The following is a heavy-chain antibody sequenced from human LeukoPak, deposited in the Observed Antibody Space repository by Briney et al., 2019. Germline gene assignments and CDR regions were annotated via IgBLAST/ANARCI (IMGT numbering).Heavy chain of an antibody. Sequence: GGSLRLSCAASGFTFSSYAMSWVRRAPGKGLEWVSTISGSGDTTYYADSVKGRFTISRDNSKNTLYLQMNSLRAEDTAVYYCARGIAVAGTVDAFDIWGQGTMVTVSS. CDR2: ISGSGDTT. V-gene: IGHV3-23*01. J-gene: IGHJ3*02. CDR3: ARGIAVAGTVDAFDI. D-gene: IGHD6-19*01. CDR1: GFTFSSYA.